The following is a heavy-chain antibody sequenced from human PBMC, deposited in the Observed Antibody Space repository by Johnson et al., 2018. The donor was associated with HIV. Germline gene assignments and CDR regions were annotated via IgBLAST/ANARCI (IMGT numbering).Heavy chain of an antibody. CDR3: ARDEPRGSYGAFDI. Sequence: QMQLVESGGGVVQPGRSLRLSCAASGFTFSSYAMHWVRQAPGKGLEWVAVIWNDGSDKYYADSVKGRFTISRDNSRNTLYLQMNSLRAEDTALYYCARDEPRGSYGAFDIWGQGTMVTVSS. D-gene: IGHD1-26*01. V-gene: IGHV3-33*08. CDR1: GFTFSSYA. J-gene: IGHJ3*02. CDR2: IWNDGSDK.